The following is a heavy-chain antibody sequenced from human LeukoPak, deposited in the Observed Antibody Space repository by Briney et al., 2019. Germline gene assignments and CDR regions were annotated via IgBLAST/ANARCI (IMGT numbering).Heavy chain of an antibody. V-gene: IGHV3-66*01. Sequence: GGSLRLSCAASGFTFSSYSMNWVRQAPGKGLEWVSVIYSGGSTYYADSVKGRFTISRDNSKNTLYLQMNSLRAEDTAVYYCARDLSYGVRFDYWGQGTLVTVSS. J-gene: IGHJ4*02. D-gene: IGHD4-17*01. CDR3: ARDLSYGVRFDY. CDR1: GFTFSSYS. CDR2: IYSGGST.